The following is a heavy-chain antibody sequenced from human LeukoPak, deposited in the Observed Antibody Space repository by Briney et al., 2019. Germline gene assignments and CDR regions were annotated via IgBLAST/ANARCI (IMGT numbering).Heavy chain of an antibody. CDR2: ISYDGSNK. V-gene: IGHV3-30-3*01. Sequence: GGSLRLSCAASGFTFSSYAMHWVRQAPGKGLEWVAVISYDGSNKYYADSVKGRFTISRDNAKNSLYLQMNSLRAEDTAVYYCVRESFSSSWLFDYWGQGTLVTVSS. J-gene: IGHJ4*02. CDR3: VRESFSSSWLFDY. CDR1: GFTFSSYA. D-gene: IGHD6-13*01.